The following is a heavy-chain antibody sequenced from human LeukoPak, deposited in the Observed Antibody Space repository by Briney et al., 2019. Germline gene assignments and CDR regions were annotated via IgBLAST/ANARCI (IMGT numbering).Heavy chain of an antibody. D-gene: IGHD3-22*01. V-gene: IGHV1-69*10. CDR1: GGTFSRNA. J-gene: IGHJ4*02. CDR2: IIPNLDKT. CDR3: ARYYYDSSGYYSGYFDY. Sequence: GASVKVSCKASGGTFSRNAISWIRQAPGQGPEWMGLIIPNLDKTDYAQKFQGRVTITADKSTSTAYMELSSLRSEDTAVYYCARYYYDSSGYYSGYFDYRGQGTLVTVSS.